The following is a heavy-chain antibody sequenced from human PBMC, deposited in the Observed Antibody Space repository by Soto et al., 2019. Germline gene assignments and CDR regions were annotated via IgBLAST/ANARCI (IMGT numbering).Heavy chain of an antibody. J-gene: IGHJ6*02. D-gene: IGHD2-21*01. CDR3: ARALGGISSSGMQV. CDR1: GGSFKSGSYS. Sequence: PSETLSLTCTVSGGSFKSGSYSWSWIRQPPGKGLEWIGYVYHTGRTSYNPSLKSRVSISMDTSKNQFSLNLDSVTAADAAVYYCARALGGISSSGMQVWGQGTTVTVSS. CDR2: VYHTGRT. V-gene: IGHV4-61*01.